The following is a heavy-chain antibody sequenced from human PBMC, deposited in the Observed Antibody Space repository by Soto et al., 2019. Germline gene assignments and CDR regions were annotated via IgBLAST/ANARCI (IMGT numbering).Heavy chain of an antibody. CDR3: ARDPALLAYSGYPFDY. J-gene: IGHJ4*02. V-gene: IGHV1-18*01. CDR1: GYTFTSYG. Sequence: ASVKVSCKASGYTFTSYGISWVRQAPGQGLEWMGWISAYNGNTNYAQKLQGRVTMTTDTSTSTAYMELRSLGSDDTAVYYCARDPALLAYSGYPFDYWGQGTLVTVSS. D-gene: IGHD5-12*01. CDR2: ISAYNGNT.